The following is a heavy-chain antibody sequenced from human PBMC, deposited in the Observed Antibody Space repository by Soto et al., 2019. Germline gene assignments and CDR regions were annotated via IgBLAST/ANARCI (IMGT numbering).Heavy chain of an antibody. J-gene: IGHJ5*02. CDR2: IYYSGST. CDR3: ARDPQGWFDP. V-gene: IGHV4-61*01. Sequence: SETLSLTCTVSGGSVSSGSYYWSWIRQPPGKGLEWIGYIYYSGSTNYNPSLKSRVTISVDTSKNQFSLKLSSVTAADTAVYYCARDPQGWFDPWGQGTLVTVSS. CDR1: GGSVSSGSYY.